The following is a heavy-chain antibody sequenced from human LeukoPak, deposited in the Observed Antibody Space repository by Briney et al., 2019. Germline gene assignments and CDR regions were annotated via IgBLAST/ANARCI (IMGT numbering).Heavy chain of an antibody. CDR2: INHSGSA. V-gene: IGHV4-34*01. J-gene: IGHJ4*02. Sequence: SETLSLTCALYSGSFTGYSWNWIRQPPGEGLEWIGEINHSGSANYNPSLESRVTISVDKSKNQFSLNLSSVTAADTAVYYCARVGGWSSQGYYFDYWGQGTRVTVSS. D-gene: IGHD6-13*01. CDR3: ARVGGWSSQGYYFDY. CDR1: SGSFTGYS.